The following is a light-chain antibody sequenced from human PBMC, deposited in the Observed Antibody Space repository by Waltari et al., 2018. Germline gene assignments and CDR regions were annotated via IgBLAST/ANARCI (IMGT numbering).Light chain of an antibody. V-gene: IGLV2-8*01. CDR3: SSYAGSNIV. J-gene: IGLJ2*01. Sequence: QSALTQPPSAPGSPGQPVTISSTGTSRDVGVYNYVSWYQQHPGKAPKLMIYEVSKRPSGVPDRFSGSKSGNTASLTVSGLQAEDEADYYCSSYAGSNIVFGGGTKLTVL. CDR1: SRDVGVYNY. CDR2: EVS.